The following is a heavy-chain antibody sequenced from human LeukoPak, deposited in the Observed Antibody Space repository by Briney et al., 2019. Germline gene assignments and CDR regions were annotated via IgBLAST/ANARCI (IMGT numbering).Heavy chain of an antibody. Sequence: SETLSLTCTVSGGSISSSSYYWGWLRQPPGKGLEWIGSIYYSGSTYYTPSLKSRVTISVDTSKNQFSLKLSSVTAADTAVYYCARAYTYYDFWSGYYHLDYFDYWGQGTLVTVSS. V-gene: IGHV4-39*07. CDR1: GGSISSSSYY. CDR2: IYYSGST. CDR3: ARAYTYYDFWSGYYHLDYFDY. D-gene: IGHD3-3*01. J-gene: IGHJ4*02.